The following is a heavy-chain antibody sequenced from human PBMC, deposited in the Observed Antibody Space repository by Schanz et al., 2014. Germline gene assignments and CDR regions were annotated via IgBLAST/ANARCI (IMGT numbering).Heavy chain of an antibody. CDR1: EFTFSTDA. CDR2: IKSDGSST. Sequence: DVHLLESGGGLVQPGGSLRLSCAASEFTFSTDAMSWVRQAPGKGLVGVSRIKSDGSSTSYADSVKGRFTISRDNAKNTLYLQMNTLRAEDTAVYYCARKMKLGVYGGKGHESLDIWGQGTMXTVSS. D-gene: IGHD4-17*01. V-gene: IGHV3-74*02. CDR3: ARKMKLGVYGGKGHESLDI. J-gene: IGHJ3*02.